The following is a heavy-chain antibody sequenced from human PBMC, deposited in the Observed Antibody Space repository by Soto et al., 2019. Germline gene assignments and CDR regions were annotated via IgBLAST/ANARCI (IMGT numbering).Heavy chain of an antibody. D-gene: IGHD5-12*01. J-gene: IGHJ3*02. CDR1: GFTFSSYA. V-gene: IGHV3-30-3*01. Sequence: SLRLSCAASGFTFSSYAMHWVRQAPGKGLEWVAVISYDGSNKYYADSVKGRFTISRDNSKNTLYLQMNSLRAEDTAVYYCARDARRDGYNRQGAFDIWGQGTMVTVSS. CDR2: ISYDGSNK. CDR3: ARDARRDGYNRQGAFDI.